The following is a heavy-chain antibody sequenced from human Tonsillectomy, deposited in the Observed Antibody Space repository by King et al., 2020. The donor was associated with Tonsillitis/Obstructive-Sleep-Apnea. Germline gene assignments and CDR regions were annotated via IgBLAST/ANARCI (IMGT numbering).Heavy chain of an antibody. V-gene: IGHV4-39*01. Sequence: QLQESGPGLVKPSETLSLTCTVSCGSISSSRYYWGWIRQPPGKGLEWIGSIYFSWSTYYNPSLKSRVTISVDTSKNQFSLKLSSVTAADTAVYYCSRRDSYPFDYWGQGTLVTVSS. CDR3: SRRDSYPFDY. J-gene: IGHJ4*02. D-gene: IGHD5-18*01. CDR2: IYFSWST. CDR1: CGSISSSRYY.